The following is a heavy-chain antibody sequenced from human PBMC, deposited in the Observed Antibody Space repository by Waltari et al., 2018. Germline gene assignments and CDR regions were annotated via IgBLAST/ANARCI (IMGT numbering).Heavy chain of an antibody. CDR3: ARGQWELPLDY. CDR2: IYYSGST. V-gene: IGHV4-59*01. Sequence: QVQLQESGPGLVKPSETLSLTCTVSGGSISSYYWSWIRQPPGKGLEWIGYIYYSGSTNYNPSLKSRVTISVDTSKNQFSLKLSSVTAADTAVYYCARGQWELPLDYWGQGTLVTVSS. CDR1: GGSISSYY. D-gene: IGHD1-26*01. J-gene: IGHJ4*02.